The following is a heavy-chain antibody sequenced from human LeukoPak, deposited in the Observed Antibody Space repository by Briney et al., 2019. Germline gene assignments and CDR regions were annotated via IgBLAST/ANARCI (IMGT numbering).Heavy chain of an antibody. CDR2: IYYSGST. Sequence: PSETLSLTCTVSGGSIGSYYWSWIRQPPGKGLEWIGYIYYSGSTNYNPSLKSRVTISVDTSKNQFSLKLSSVTAADTAVYYCARGLSYDFWSGYPNWFDPWGQGTLVTVSS. J-gene: IGHJ5*02. CDR1: GGSIGSYY. D-gene: IGHD3-3*01. V-gene: IGHV4-59*01. CDR3: ARGLSYDFWSGYPNWFDP.